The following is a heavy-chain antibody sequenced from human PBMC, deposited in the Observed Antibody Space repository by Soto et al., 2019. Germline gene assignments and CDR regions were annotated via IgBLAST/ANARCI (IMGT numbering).Heavy chain of an antibody. CDR2: IYYSGST. Sequence: QLQLQESGPGLVKPSETLSLTCTVSGGSISSSSYYWGWIRQPPGKGLEWIGSIYYSGSTYYNPSLKSRVPISVDTSKNQFSLKLSYVTAADTAVYYCARLNGRDSSGYYYYYYYYYGMDVWGQGTTVTVSS. V-gene: IGHV4-39*01. J-gene: IGHJ6*02. D-gene: IGHD3-22*01. CDR1: GGSISSSSYY. CDR3: ARLNGRDSSGYYYYYYYYYGMDV.